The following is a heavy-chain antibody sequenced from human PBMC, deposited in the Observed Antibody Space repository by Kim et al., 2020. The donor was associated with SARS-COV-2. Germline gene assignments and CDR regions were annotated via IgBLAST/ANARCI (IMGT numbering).Heavy chain of an antibody. J-gene: IGHJ5*02. CDR2: IWYDGSNK. V-gene: IGHV3-33*01. D-gene: IGHD3-22*01. CDR3: AREVGQLIVWPGNWFDP. CDR1: GFTFSSYG. Sequence: GGSLRLSCAASGFTFSSYGMHWVRQAPGKGLEWVAVIWYDGSNKYYADSVKGRFTISRDNSKNTLYLQMNSLRAEDTAVYYFAREVGQLIVWPGNWFDPWGHGTLFTVSS.